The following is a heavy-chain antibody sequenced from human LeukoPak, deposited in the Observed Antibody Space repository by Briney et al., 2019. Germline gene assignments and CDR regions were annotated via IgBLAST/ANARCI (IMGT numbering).Heavy chain of an antibody. Sequence: ASVKVSCKASGYTFSSYGISWVRQAPGQGLEWMGWISAYNGNTNYAQKLQGRVTMTTDTSTSTAYMELRSLRSEDTAVYYCARSGVTADDYYYGMDVWGQGTTVTVSS. D-gene: IGHD5-18*01. J-gene: IGHJ6*02. CDR2: ISAYNGNT. CDR1: GYTFSSYG. CDR3: ARSGVTADDYYYGMDV. V-gene: IGHV1-18*01.